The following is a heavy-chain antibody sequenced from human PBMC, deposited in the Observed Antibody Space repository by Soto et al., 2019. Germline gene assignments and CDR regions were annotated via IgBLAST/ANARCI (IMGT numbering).Heavy chain of an antibody. D-gene: IGHD2-15*01. CDR2: TYYRSKWYN. CDR3: ARESIVVVVAATSGSGTYYYYGMDV. CDR1: GDSVSSNSAA. J-gene: IGHJ6*02. Sequence: QTLSLTCAISGDSVSSNSAAWNWIRQSPSRGLEWLGRTYYRSKWYNDYAVSVKSRITINPDTSKNQFSLQLNSVTPEDTAVYYCARESIVVVVAATSGSGTYYYYGMDVWGQGTTVTVSS. V-gene: IGHV6-1*01.